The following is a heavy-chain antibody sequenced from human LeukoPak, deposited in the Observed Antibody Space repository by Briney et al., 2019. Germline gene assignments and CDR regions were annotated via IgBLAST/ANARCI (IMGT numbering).Heavy chain of an antibody. V-gene: IGHV3-23*01. Sequence: GGSLRLSCAASGFTFSSYAMSWVRQAPGKGLELVSAISGSGGSTYYADSVKGRFTISRDNSKNTLYLQMNSLRAEDTAVYYCAKLLVPAAILGYFDYWGQGTLVTVSS. J-gene: IGHJ4*02. CDR1: GFTFSSYA. CDR2: ISGSGGST. CDR3: AKLLVPAAILGYFDY. D-gene: IGHD2-2*01.